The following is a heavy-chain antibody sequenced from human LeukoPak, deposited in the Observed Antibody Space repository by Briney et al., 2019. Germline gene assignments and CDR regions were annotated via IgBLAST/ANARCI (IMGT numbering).Heavy chain of an antibody. CDR3: ARDKIRAGYSSGRLEY. CDR1: GYTFTSYD. CDR2: MNPNSGNT. D-gene: IGHD6-19*01. Sequence: GASVKVSCKASGYTFTSYDINWVRQATGQGLEWMGWMNPNSGNTGYAQKFQGRVTITRNTSISTAYMELSSLRSEDTAVYYCARDKIRAGYSSGRLEYWGQGTLVTVSS. V-gene: IGHV1-8*03. J-gene: IGHJ4*02.